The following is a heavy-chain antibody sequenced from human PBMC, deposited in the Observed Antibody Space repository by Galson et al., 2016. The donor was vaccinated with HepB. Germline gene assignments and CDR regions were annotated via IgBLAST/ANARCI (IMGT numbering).Heavy chain of an antibody. D-gene: IGHD3-9*01. CDR1: GFTFKSYP. CDR3: TKNVWGYFDFYYSDL. Sequence: SLRLSCAASGFTFKSYPMSWVRQAPGKGLEWVAGISSNGDSTHYADSVTGRFTISRDISRRVLYLQMNSLRAEDTAVHYCTKNVWGYFDFYYSDLWGQGTLVIVSS. J-gene: IGHJ4*02. V-gene: IGHV3-23*01. CDR2: ISSNGDST.